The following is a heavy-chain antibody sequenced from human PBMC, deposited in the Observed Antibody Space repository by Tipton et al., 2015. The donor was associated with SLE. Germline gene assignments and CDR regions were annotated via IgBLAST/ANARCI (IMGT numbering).Heavy chain of an antibody. CDR1: GFTFSSYW. V-gene: IGHV3-7*01. CDR2: IKQDGSEK. CDR3: AKAKGMIVVVITPHFDY. Sequence: SLRLSCAASGFTFSSYWMSWVRQAPGKGLEWVANIKQDGSEKYYVDSVKGRFTISRDNAKNSLYLQMNSLRAEDTAVYYCAKAKGMIVVVITPHFDYWGQGTLVTVSS. J-gene: IGHJ4*02. D-gene: IGHD3-22*01.